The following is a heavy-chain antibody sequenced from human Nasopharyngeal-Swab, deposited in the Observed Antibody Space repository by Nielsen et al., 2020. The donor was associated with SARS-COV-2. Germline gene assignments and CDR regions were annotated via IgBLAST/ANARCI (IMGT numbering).Heavy chain of an antibody. CDR2: IDTDGTTT. D-gene: IGHD2-15*01. J-gene: IGHJ4*02. V-gene: IGHV3-74*01. Sequence: VRQAPGKGLLWVSRIDTDGTTTDYADSVKGRFTISRDNAKNTLYLQMNSLRAEDTAVYYCARDVGGRDNYWGQGALVTVSS. CDR3: ARDVGGRDNY.